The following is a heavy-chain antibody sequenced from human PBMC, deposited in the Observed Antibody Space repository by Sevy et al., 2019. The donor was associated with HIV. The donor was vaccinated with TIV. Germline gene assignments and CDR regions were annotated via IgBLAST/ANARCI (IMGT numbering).Heavy chain of an antibody. V-gene: IGHV1-24*01. CDR2: FDSDDGET. D-gene: IGHD7-27*01. Sequence: ASVKVSCKVSGYTVTELSMHWVRQAPGKGLEWMGGFDSDDGETIYAQKFKGRVTMTEDTSTDTAYMELSSLRSEDTAVYYCVRYLGIYFDCWGQGTMVTVSS. J-gene: IGHJ4*02. CDR3: VRYLGIYFDC. CDR1: GYTVTELS.